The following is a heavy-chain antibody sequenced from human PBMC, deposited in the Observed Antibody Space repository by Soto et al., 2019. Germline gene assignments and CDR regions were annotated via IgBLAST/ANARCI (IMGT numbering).Heavy chain of an antibody. Sequence: EVQLLASGGGWVQHGGSLSLSCVASGFVVSDYAMSWVRQAPGKGLEWVSAISAGGSDTYYADSVKGRFTVSRVNFKNPIYPQITTLRAEDTAISYCASLPIWWGSSSGYTEGFESWVQGTLVTVSS. CDR2: ISAGGSDT. CDR1: GFVVSDYA. D-gene: IGHD2-2*01. J-gene: IGHJ4*02. CDR3: ASLPIWWGSSSGYTEGFES. V-gene: IGHV3-23*01.